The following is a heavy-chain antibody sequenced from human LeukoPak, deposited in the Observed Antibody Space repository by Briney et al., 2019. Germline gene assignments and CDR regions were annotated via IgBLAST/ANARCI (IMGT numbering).Heavy chain of an antibody. CDR3: ARARYSSSWACDY. CDR1: GGSISSNSYY. J-gene: IGHJ4*02. Sequence: SETLSLTCTVSGGSISSNSYYWGWIRQPPGKGLDWIGTIYYSGSTYYNPSLKGRVTISVDTSKNQFSLKLSSVTAADTAVYYCARARYSSSWACDYWGQGTLVTVSS. CDR2: IYYSGST. D-gene: IGHD6-13*01. V-gene: IGHV4-39*01.